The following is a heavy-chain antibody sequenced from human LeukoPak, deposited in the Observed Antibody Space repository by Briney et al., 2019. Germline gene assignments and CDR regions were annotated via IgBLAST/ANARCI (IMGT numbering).Heavy chain of an antibody. CDR2: INPNSGGT. CDR1: GYTFTGYY. CDR3: ARVFTTVTTYDY. D-gene: IGHD4-17*01. J-gene: IGHJ4*02. Sequence: ASVKVSFKASGYTFTGYYMHWVRQAPGQGLEWMGWINPNSGGTNYAQKFQGGVTMTRDTSISTAYMELSRLRSDDTAVYYCARVFTTVTTYDYWGQGTLVTVSS. V-gene: IGHV1-2*02.